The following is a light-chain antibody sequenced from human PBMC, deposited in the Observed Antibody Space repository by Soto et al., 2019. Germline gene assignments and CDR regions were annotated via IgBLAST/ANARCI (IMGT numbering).Light chain of an antibody. CDR2: YDI. CDR3: QVWDSNTDHVV. V-gene: IGLV3-21*04. CDR1: NIGTKS. J-gene: IGLJ2*01. Sequence: SYEMTQPPSVSVAPGQTARIPCEGNNIGTKSVHWYQQRPVQAPVMVIYYDIDRPSGIPERISGSNSGNTATLTISRVEAGDEADYYCQVWDSNTDHVVFGGGTKLTVL.